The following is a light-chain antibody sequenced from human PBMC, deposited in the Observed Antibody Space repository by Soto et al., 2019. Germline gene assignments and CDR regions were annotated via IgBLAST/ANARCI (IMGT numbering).Light chain of an antibody. V-gene: IGKV1-5*01. J-gene: IGKJ4*01. CDR2: DAS. Sequence: DVQLTRSPSTLSASVGERVTITFRASLRISSWLSWYQQKPGKAPKLLIYDASSLESGVPSRFSGSGSGTEFTLTISSLLPDDFATYYCQQYNSYPPHTFGGGAKVDIK. CDR1: LRISSW. CDR3: QQYNSYPPHT.